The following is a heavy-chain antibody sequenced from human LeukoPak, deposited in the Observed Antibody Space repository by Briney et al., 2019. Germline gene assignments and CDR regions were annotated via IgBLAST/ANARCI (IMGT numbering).Heavy chain of an antibody. J-gene: IGHJ4*02. CDR2: IWYDGSNE. CDR1: GFSFGTYS. V-gene: IGHV3-33*01. CDR3: VTRSGGSDYHVDY. Sequence: GRSLRLSCVVSGFSFGTYSMHWARQVPGKGLEWVAVIWYDGSNEDYADSVKGRFTISRDNSKNTLYLQMNSLRAEDTAVYYCVTRSGGSDYHVDYWGQGTLVTVSS. D-gene: IGHD3-10*01.